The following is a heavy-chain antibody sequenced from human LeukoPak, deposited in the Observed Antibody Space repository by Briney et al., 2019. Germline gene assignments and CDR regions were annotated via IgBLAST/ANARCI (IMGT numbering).Heavy chain of an antibody. J-gene: IGHJ4*02. CDR1: GFTSSSYS. V-gene: IGHV3-48*04. D-gene: IGHD6-13*01. CDR2: ISSSSSTI. CDR3: ASGYSSSWDYLDY. Sequence: GGSLRLSCAASGFTSSSYSMNWVRQAPGKGLEWVSYISSSSSTIYYADSVKGRFTISRDNAKNSLYLQMNSLRAEDTAVYYCASGYSSSWDYLDYWGQGTLVTVSS.